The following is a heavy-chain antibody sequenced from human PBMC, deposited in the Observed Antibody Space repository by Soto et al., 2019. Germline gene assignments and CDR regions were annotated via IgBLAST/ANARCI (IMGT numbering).Heavy chain of an antibody. CDR3: VMVNNYVTPAPQDV. Sequence: QVQLVQSGDEVKKPGASVKVSCKASGYIFVNYGIAWVRQAPGQGLEWMGWISPYTGNTHSATKVQGRLTMTTYTSTSTAYMDLGSLTYDYTAVYYCVMVNNYVTPAPQDVCGQGTTVTVSS. CDR2: ISPYTGNT. J-gene: IGHJ6*02. V-gene: IGHV1-18*01. D-gene: IGHD3-16*01. CDR1: GYIFVNYG.